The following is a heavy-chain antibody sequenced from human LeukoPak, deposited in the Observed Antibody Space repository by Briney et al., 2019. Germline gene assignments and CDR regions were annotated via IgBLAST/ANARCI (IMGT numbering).Heavy chain of an antibody. CDR3: ALNRASGSSYNRRYYFDY. D-gene: IGHD3-10*01. CDR1: GGSISSGDNY. CDR2: IYYSGST. Sequence: SETLSLTCTVSGGSISSGDNYWSWIRQPPGKGLEWIGYIYYSGSTYYNPSLKGRVTISVDTSKNQFSLNLSSVTAADTAVYYCALNRASGSSYNRRYYFDYWGQGTLVTVSS. J-gene: IGHJ4*02. V-gene: IGHV4-30-4*01.